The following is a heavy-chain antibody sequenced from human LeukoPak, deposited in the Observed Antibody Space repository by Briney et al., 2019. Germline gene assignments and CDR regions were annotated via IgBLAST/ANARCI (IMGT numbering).Heavy chain of an antibody. CDR1: GASISSSYYY. Sequence: PSETLSLTCTVSGASISSSYYYWGWIRQPPGKGLEWIGSIYSSGSTYYNPTLKSRVTISVDTSKNQFSLKLTSVTAADTAVYYCARFAYCGGHCWYYFDYWGQGSLVTVSS. J-gene: IGHJ4*02. D-gene: IGHD2-21*02. CDR3: ARFAYCGGHCWYYFDY. V-gene: IGHV4-39*01. CDR2: IYSSGST.